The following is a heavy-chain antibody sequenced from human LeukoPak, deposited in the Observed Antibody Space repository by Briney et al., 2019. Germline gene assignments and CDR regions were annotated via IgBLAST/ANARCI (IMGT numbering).Heavy chain of an antibody. CDR3: ARRGYCSSTSCYEYWFDP. CDR2: IYTSGST. J-gene: IGHJ5*02. D-gene: IGHD2-2*01. CDR1: GDSISSYY. V-gene: IGHV4-4*07. Sequence: PSETLSLTCTVSGDSISSYYWSWIRQPAGKGLEWIGRIYTSGSTNYNPSLKSRLTISVDTSKNQFSLKLSSVTATDTAVYYCARRGYCSSTSCYEYWFDPWGQGTLVTVSS.